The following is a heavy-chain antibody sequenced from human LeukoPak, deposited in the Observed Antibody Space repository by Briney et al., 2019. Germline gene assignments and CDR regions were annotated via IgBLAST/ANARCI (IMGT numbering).Heavy chain of an antibody. CDR1: GGSLSGYY. J-gene: IGHJ6*02. CDR2: INHSGST. V-gene: IGHV4-34*01. CDR3: ARGVSSRAVAGVIQNYYYYYGMDV. Sequence: SETLSLTCAVYGGSLSGYYWSWIRQPPGKGLEWIGEINHSGSTNYNPSLKSRVTISVDTSKNQFSLKLSSVTAADTAVYYCARGVSSRAVAGVIQNYYYYYGMDVWGQGTTVTVSS. D-gene: IGHD6-19*01.